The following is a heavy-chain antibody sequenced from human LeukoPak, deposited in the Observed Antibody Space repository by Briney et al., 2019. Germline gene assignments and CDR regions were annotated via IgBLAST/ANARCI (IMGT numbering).Heavy chain of an antibody. D-gene: IGHD2-15*01. Sequence: GGSLRLSCAASGFTFSSYSMNWVRQAPGKGVEWVSYISSSSSTIYYADSVKGRFTISRDNAKNSLYLQMNSLRAEDTAVYYCARVGCSGGSCYSVYWGQGTLVTVFS. V-gene: IGHV3-48*01. CDR3: ARVGCSGGSCYSVY. CDR1: GFTFSSYS. CDR2: ISSSSSTI. J-gene: IGHJ4*02.